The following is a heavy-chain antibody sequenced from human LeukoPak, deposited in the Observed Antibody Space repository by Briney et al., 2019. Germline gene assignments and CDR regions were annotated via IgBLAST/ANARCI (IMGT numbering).Heavy chain of an antibody. Sequence: GGSLRLSCAASGFTFDDYAMHWVRQAPGKGLEWVSGISWNSVTIGYADSVKGRFTISRDNTKNSLYLQMHSLRAEDTAFYFCAKDVTGTGAFDIWGQGTMVTVSS. J-gene: IGHJ3*02. CDR1: GFTFDDYA. V-gene: IGHV3-9*01. CDR3: AKDVTGTGAFDI. D-gene: IGHD1-7*01. CDR2: ISWNSVTI.